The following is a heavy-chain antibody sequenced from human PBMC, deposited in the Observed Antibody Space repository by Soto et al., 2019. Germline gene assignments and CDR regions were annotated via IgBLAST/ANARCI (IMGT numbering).Heavy chain of an antibody. V-gene: IGHV4-61*01. CDR3: ARTQGDYYDSSCYPRDI. J-gene: IGHJ3*02. CDR1: GGSVSSGNYY. Sequence: QVQLQESGPGLVKTSETLSLTCTVSGGSVSSGNYYWNWIRQPPGKGLEWIGYIYYSGSTNYNPSLKSRVTISVDTSKTQFSLRLTSVTAADTAVYYCARTQGDYYDSSCYPRDIWGQGTMVTVSS. CDR2: IYYSGST. D-gene: IGHD3-22*01.